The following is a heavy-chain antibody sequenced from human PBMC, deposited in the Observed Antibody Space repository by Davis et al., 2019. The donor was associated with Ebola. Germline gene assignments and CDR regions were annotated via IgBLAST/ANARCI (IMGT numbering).Heavy chain of an antibody. CDR3: ARDTGSGSLNWFDP. CDR2: IYYSGST. J-gene: IGHJ5*02. D-gene: IGHD3-10*01. V-gene: IGHV4-59*12. CDR1: GGSISSYY. Sequence: PSETLSLTCTVSGGSISSYYWSWFRQPPGKGLEWIGYIYYSGSTNYNPSLKSRVTISVDTSKNQFSLKLSSVTAADTAVYYCARDTGSGSLNWFDPWGQGTLVTVSS.